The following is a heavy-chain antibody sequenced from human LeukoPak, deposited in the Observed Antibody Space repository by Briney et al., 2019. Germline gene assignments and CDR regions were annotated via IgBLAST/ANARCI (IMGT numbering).Heavy chain of an antibody. V-gene: IGHV7-4-1*02. CDR2: NNTNTGNP. CDR1: GYTFTTYA. J-gene: IGHJ4*02. D-gene: IGHD2-15*01. CDR3: ARGYCSGGSCSLVDY. Sequence: GASVKVSCKASGYTFTTYAMNWVRQAPGQGLEWMGWNNTNTGNPTYAQGFTGRFVFSLDTSVSTAYLQISSLKAEDTAVYYCARGYCSGGSCSLVDYWGQGTLVTVSS.